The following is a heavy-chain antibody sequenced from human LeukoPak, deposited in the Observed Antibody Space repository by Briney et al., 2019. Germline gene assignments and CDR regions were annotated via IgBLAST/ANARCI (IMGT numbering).Heavy chain of an antibody. D-gene: IGHD3-10*01. CDR1: GFTFSRYN. V-gene: IGHV3-21*01. CDR2: ISTSSSYI. CDR3: AKDLHRYYYGSGRRRAAAFDY. J-gene: IGHJ4*02. Sequence: GGSLRLSCAASGFTFSRYNLNWVRQAPGKGLEWVSSISTSSSYIYYADSVKGRFTISRDNSKNTLYLQMNSLRAEDTAVYYCAKDLHRYYYGSGRRRAAAFDYWGQGTLVTVSS.